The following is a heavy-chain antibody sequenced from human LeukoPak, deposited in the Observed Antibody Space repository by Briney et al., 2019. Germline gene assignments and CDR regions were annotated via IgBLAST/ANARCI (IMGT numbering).Heavy chain of an antibody. J-gene: IGHJ4*02. CDR1: GASINSHF. CDR3: ARGRYYFDY. V-gene: IGHV4-59*08. Sequence: SETLSLTCTVSGASINSHFWSSIRRPPGKGLEWVGSIYYTGSSNYNPSLESRVTISVDTSKNQFSLKLSSVTAADTAVYYCARGRYYFDYWGQGTLVTVSS. CDR2: IYYTGSS.